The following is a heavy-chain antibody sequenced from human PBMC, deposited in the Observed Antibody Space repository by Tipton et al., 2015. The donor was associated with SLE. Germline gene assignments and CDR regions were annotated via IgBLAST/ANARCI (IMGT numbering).Heavy chain of an antibody. Sequence: TLSLTCAVYGGSFSGYYWSWIRQPPGKGLEWIGEMDHSGITNYNPSLKSRVTISVETSKNHFSLTLSSVTAADTAVYYCARPAVYGDSRGGFDIWGQGTMVTVSS. D-gene: IGHD4-17*01. V-gene: IGHV4-34*01. CDR2: MDHSGIT. CDR1: GGSFSGYY. CDR3: ARPAVYGDSRGGFDI. J-gene: IGHJ3*02.